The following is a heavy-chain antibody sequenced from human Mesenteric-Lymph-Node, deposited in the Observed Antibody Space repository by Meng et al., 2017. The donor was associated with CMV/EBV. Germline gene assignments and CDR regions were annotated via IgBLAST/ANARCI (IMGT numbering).Heavy chain of an antibody. V-gene: IGHV3-23*01. CDR2: ISGRGGST. D-gene: IGHD3-22*01. CDR1: GVNFSSYA. CDR3: ATDLYYDSSGYVY. Sequence: CAASGVNFSSYAMSWVRQAPGKGLEWVSVISGRGGSTYYADSVKGRFTISRDNSKNTLYLQMNSLRAEDTAVYYCATDLYYDSSGYVYWGQGTLVTVSS. J-gene: IGHJ4*02.